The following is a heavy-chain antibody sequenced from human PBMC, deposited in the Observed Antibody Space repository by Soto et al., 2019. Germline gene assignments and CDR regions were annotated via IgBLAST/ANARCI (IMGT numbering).Heavy chain of an antibody. CDR3: ARDWDSSGLFDP. V-gene: IGHV4-4*07. D-gene: IGHD3-10*01. CDR1: GGSISGFF. CDR2: VAASGST. J-gene: IGHJ5*02. Sequence: PSETLSLTCTVSGGSISGFFWTWVRQPPGMPLEGLGHVAASGSTAYNPSLRSRLSLSLDVSKNQFSLRLTSVTAADTALYYCARDWDSSGLFDPWGQGALVTVSS.